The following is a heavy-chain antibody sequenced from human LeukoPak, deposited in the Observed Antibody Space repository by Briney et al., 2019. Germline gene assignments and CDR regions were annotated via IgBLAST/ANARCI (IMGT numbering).Heavy chain of an antibody. CDR3: GKVGGNSNS. CDR2: IHNSRGT. J-gene: IGHJ5*02. CDR1: GGSITSDIFY. V-gene: IGHV4-31*03. D-gene: IGHD4-23*01. Sequence: SETLSLTCTVSGGSITSDIFYWNWIRQHPGKGLEWIGSIHNSRGTSYNPSLESRLTISVDTSENQLFLKMSYVTAADTAMYYCGKVGGNSNSWGQGTLVTVSS.